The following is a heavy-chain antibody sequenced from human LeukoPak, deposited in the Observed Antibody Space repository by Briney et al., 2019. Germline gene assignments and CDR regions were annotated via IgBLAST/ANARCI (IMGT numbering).Heavy chain of an antibody. CDR2: ITSGGAP. Sequence: PGGSLRLSCAASGFTFSAYAVMWVRQAPGQGLEWVSAITSGGAPRYADSVKGRFTISRDNSKNMLYLQMNSLRAGDTARYFCARDTNGDYIGAFEFWGQGTGVTVSS. D-gene: IGHD4-17*01. J-gene: IGHJ3*01. CDR1: GFTFSAYA. V-gene: IGHV3-23*01. CDR3: ARDTNGDYIGAFEF.